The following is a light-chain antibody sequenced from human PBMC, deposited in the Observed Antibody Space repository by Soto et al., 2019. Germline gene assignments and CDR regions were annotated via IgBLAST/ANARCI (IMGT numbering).Light chain of an antibody. Sequence: QSVLTQPPSLSAAPGQKVTISCSGNSSNIGNNYVAWYQVLPGTAPKLLIYDNYKRPSGIPDRFSGSKSGTSATLAITGLQTGDEADYYCSSWDGRLGGVFGGGTKLTVL. V-gene: IGLV1-51*01. CDR1: SSNIGNNY. J-gene: IGLJ3*02. CDR3: SSWDGRLGGV. CDR2: DNY.